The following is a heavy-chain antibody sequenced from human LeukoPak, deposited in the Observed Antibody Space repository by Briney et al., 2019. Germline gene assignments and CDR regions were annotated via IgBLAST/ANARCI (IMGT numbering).Heavy chain of an antibody. Sequence: PGRSLRLSCAASGFTFSSYGMHWVRQAPGKGLEWVAVIWYDGSNKYYADSVKGRFTISRDNSKNTLYLQMNTLRADDTAVYFCASAAGPFDHWGQGTLVTVSS. CDR1: GFTFSSYG. V-gene: IGHV3-33*01. J-gene: IGHJ4*02. CDR3: ASAAGPFDH. D-gene: IGHD6-13*01. CDR2: IWYDGSNK.